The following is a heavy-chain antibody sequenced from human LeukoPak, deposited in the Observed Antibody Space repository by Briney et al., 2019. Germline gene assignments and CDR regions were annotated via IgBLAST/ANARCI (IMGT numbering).Heavy chain of an antibody. D-gene: IGHD2-2*01. Sequence: SVKVSCKASGGTFSSYAISWVRQAPGQGLEWMGRIIPILGIANYAQKFQGRVTITADKSTSTAYMELSSLRSEDTAVYYCARVGVCSSTSCYPSLYYYYYMDVWGKGTTVTVSS. CDR3: ARVGVCSSTSCYPSLYYYYYMDV. V-gene: IGHV1-69*04. J-gene: IGHJ6*03. CDR2: IIPILGIA. CDR1: GGTFSSYA.